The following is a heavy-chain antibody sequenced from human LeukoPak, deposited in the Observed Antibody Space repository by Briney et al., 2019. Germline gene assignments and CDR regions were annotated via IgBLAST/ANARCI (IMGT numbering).Heavy chain of an antibody. J-gene: IGHJ5*02. Sequence: PGGSLRLSCAASGFTFSNYAMSWVRQAPGKGLEWVSSISSSSNYIYYADSVKGRFTISRDNAKNSLYLQMNSLRAEDTAVYYCARDPSSGWYLKGWFDPWGQGTLVTVSS. D-gene: IGHD6-19*01. CDR3: ARDPSSGWYLKGWFDP. V-gene: IGHV3-21*01. CDR1: GFTFSNYA. CDR2: ISSSSNYI.